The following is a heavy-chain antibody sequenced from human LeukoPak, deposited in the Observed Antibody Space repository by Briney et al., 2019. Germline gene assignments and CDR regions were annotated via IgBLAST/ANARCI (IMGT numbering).Heavy chain of an antibody. CDR1: GGTFSSYA. CDR3: ARDEDSSSWINWFDP. D-gene: IGHD6-13*01. J-gene: IGHJ5*02. V-gene: IGHV1-69*01. Sequence: VASVKVSCKASGGTFSSYAISWVRQAPGQGLEWMGGIIPIFGTANYAQKFQGRVTITADESTSTAYMELSSLRSEDTAVYYCARDEDSSSWINWFDPWGQGTLVTVSS. CDR2: IIPIFGTA.